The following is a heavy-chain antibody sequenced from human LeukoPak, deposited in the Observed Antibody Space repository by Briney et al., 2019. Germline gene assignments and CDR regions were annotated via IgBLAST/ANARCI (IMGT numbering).Heavy chain of an antibody. D-gene: IGHD3-3*01. V-gene: IGHV4-34*01. CDR2: INHSGST. CDR3: ASGQYYDLWSGYYVD. Sequence: SETVSLTCSVSGGSISSYYWSWIRQPPGKGLEWIGEINHSGSTNYNPSLESRVTISADTSKNHFSLKLSSVTAADTAVYYCASGQYYDLWSGYYVDWGQGTLVTVSA. J-gene: IGHJ4*02. CDR1: GGSISSYY.